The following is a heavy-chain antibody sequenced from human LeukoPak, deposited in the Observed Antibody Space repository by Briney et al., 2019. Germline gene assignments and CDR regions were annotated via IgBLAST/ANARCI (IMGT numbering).Heavy chain of an antibody. CDR2: INPNSGGT. J-gene: IGHJ4*01. CDR1: GYTFTGYY. V-gene: IGHV1-2*05. D-gene: IGHD1-26*01. Sequence: ASVKVSCKASGYTFTGYYMHWVRQAPGQGLEWMGRINPNSGGTNYAQTFQGRVTMTRDTSISTAYMERRTLRSDDTRVYYCASRHSGNLDYWGHGTLVTVSS. CDR3: ASRHSGNLDY.